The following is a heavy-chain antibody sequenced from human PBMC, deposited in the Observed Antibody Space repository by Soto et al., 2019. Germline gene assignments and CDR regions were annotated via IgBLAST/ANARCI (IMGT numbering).Heavy chain of an antibody. CDR3: AIHCSSTSCYTMELGPPDPHYYYGMDV. CDR1: GYTFTSYG. Sequence: QVQLVQSGAEVKKPGASVKVSCKASGYTFTSYGISWVRQAPGQGLEWMGWISAYNGNTNYAQKLQGRVTMTTDTATSTAYMDLKSLRSDDTAVYYCAIHCSSTSCYTMELGPPDPHYYYGMDVWGQGTTVTVSS. D-gene: IGHD2-2*02. J-gene: IGHJ6*02. V-gene: IGHV1-18*01. CDR2: ISAYNGNT.